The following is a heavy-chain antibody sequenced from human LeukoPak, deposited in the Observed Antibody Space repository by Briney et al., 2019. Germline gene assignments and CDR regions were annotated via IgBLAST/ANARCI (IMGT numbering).Heavy chain of an antibody. CDR2: ISYDGSNK. V-gene: IGHV3-30*03. Sequence: GGSLRLSCAASGFTFNSYGMHWVRQAPGKGLEWVAVISYDGSNKYYANSVKGRFAISRDNSKNTLYLQMNSLRAEDTAVYFCAREEYGEVYLDYWGQGTLVTVSS. D-gene: IGHD3-10*01. CDR1: GFTFNSYG. CDR3: AREEYGEVYLDY. J-gene: IGHJ4*02.